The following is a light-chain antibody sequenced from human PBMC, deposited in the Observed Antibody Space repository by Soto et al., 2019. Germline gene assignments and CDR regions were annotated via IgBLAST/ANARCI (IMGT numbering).Light chain of an antibody. J-gene: IGKJ4*01. V-gene: IGKV3-15*01. CDR3: QQNNKWPPVT. Sequence: EVVMTQSPATVSVSPGEGVTLSCRASQTISNDLAWYQQKPGQAPRLLIYGASTRATGVPARFSGGGSGTEFTLTISSRQSEDFAFYYCQQNNKWPPVTFGGGTKVEIK. CDR2: GAS. CDR1: QTISND.